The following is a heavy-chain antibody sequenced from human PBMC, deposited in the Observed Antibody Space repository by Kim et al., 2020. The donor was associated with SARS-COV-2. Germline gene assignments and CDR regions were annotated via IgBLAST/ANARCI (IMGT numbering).Heavy chain of an antibody. Sequence: SETLSLTCKVSGGSIRGYYWFWTRQPAGQGLEWIGRVYSSGSTDYNATLKSRLTLSIDMSKNEVSLNLKSVTAADTAVYYCARAPTGWYELDNWGQGILVTVSS. J-gene: IGHJ4*02. CDR2: VYSSGST. CDR3: ARAPTGWYELDN. V-gene: IGHV4-4*07. D-gene: IGHD6-19*01. CDR1: GGSIRGYY.